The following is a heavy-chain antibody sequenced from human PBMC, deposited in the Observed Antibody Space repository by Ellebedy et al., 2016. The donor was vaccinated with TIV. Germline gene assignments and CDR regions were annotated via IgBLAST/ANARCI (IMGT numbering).Heavy chain of an antibody. D-gene: IGHD3-10*01. CDR2: NGGSGVST. V-gene: IGHV3-23*01. CDR1: GFTFSRYA. CDR3: AKTRGMRGFGEGDGFDI. Sequence: GESLKISCAASGFTFSRYAMSWVRQAPGKGLEWVSVNGGSGVSTYYADSVKGRFTISRDNSKNTLYLQMNSLRAEDTAVYYCAKTRGMRGFGEGDGFDIWGQGTMVTVSS. J-gene: IGHJ3*02.